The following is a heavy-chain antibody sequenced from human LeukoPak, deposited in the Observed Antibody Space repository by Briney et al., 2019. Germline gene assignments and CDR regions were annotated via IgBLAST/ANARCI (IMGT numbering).Heavy chain of an antibody. CDR3: ARDLLYGDFWSGYYISY. CDR1: GYTFTSYD. V-gene: IGHV1-8*01. CDR2: MNPNSGNT. Sequence: ASVKVSCKASGYTFTSYDINWVRQATGQGLEWMGWMNPNSGNTGYAQKFQGRVTMTRNTSISTAYMELSSLRAEDTAVYYCARDLLYGDFWSGYYISYWGQGTLVTVSS. J-gene: IGHJ4*02. D-gene: IGHD3-3*01.